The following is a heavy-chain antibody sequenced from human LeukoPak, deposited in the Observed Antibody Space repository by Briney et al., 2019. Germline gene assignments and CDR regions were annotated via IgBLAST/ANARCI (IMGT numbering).Heavy chain of an antibody. V-gene: IGHV3-7*03. Sequence: GGSLRLSCAASTFTSSSYWMSWVRQAPGKGLEWVANIKQDGSEKYYVDSVKGRFTISRDNAKNSLYLQMNSLRAEDTAVYYCARVKQWLVRDGYYYGMDVWGQGTTVTVSS. J-gene: IGHJ6*02. CDR3: ARVKQWLVRDGYYYGMDV. CDR2: IKQDGSEK. CDR1: TFTSSSYW. D-gene: IGHD6-19*01.